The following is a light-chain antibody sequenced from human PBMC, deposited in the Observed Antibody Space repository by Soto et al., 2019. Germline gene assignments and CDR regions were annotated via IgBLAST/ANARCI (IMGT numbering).Light chain of an antibody. Sequence: DIPMTQSPLSLSASVGNRVTITFRASQNIRDYVNWYQQKPGKAPTLLIFAASSLPSGVPSRFSGSGSGTEFNLVISSVQPEDCATYHCERGHSVPFSFGPGTKV. CDR3: ERGHSVPFS. J-gene: IGKJ3*01. V-gene: IGKV1-39*01. CDR2: AAS. CDR1: QNIRDY.